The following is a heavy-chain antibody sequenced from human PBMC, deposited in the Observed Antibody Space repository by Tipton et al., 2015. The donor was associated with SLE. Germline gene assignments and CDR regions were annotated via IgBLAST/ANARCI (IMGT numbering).Heavy chain of an antibody. V-gene: IGHV4-31*03. CDR3: ARGSDRSGYFGAFDI. D-gene: IGHD3-22*01. J-gene: IGHJ3*02. CDR2: VYYSGNT. CDR1: GDSISSSSYY. Sequence: GLVKPSETLSLTCIVSGDSISSSSYYWTWIRQHPGKALEWIGSVYYSGNTYYNPSLKTRITISADTSKNQLSLRLISVTAADTAVYYCARGSDRSGYFGAFDIWGQGATVTVSS.